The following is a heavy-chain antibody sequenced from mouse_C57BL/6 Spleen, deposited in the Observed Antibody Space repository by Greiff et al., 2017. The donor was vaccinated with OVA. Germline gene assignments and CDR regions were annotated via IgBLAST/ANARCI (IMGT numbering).Heavy chain of an antibody. CDR2: ISGGGGNT. J-gene: IGHJ3*01. CDR1: GFTFSSYT. CDR3: ARGGYYYGSSYFWFAY. D-gene: IGHD1-1*01. Sequence: EVHLVESGGGLVKPGGSLKLSCAASGFTFSSYTMSWVRQTPEKRLEWVATISGGGGNTYYPDSVKGRFTISRDNAKNTLYLQMSSLRSADTALYYCARGGYYYGSSYFWFAYWGQGTLVTVSA. V-gene: IGHV5-9*01.